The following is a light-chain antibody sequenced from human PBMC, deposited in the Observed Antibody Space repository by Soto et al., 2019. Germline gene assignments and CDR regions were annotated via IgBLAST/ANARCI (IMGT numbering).Light chain of an antibody. CDR3: LQDYNYPYT. CDR1: QGIRSD. V-gene: IGKV1-6*01. J-gene: IGKJ2*01. CDR2: SAS. Sequence: AIQMTQSPSSLCASVGDRVTITCRASQGIRSDLGWFQQKPGKAPKLLIYSASSLQSGVPSRFSGSGSGTDFTLTISSLQPEDFATYYCLQDYNYPYTFGQGTKLEIK.